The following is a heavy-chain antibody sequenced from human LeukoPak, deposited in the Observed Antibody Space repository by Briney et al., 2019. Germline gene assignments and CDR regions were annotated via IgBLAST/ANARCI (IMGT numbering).Heavy chain of an antibody. D-gene: IGHD3-16*01. J-gene: IGHJ4*02. CDR2: IKQDGSEK. CDR1: GFTFSSYW. Sequence: GGSLRLSCAASGFTFSSYWMSWVRQAPGKGLEWAANIKQDGSEKYYVDSVKGRFTISRDNAKNSLYLQMNSLRAEDTAVYYCARDLGGNGPTSFFDYWGQGTLVTVSS. CDR3: ARDLGGNGPTSFFDY. V-gene: IGHV3-7*01.